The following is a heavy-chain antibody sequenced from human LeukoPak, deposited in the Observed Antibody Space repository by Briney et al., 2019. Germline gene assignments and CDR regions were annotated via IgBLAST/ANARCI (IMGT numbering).Heavy chain of an antibody. CDR2: FDPEDGET. CDR1: GYTLTELS. D-gene: IGHD3-22*01. J-gene: IGHJ1*01. V-gene: IGHV1-24*01. Sequence: ASVTVSCKVSGYTLTELSIHWVRQAPGKGLEWMGGFDPEDGETIYAQRLQGRVTMTEDTSTDTAYMELSSLRSENAAVYYCATVSYYYDSSGYQGYFQHWGQGTLVTVSS. CDR3: ATVSYYYDSSGYQGYFQH.